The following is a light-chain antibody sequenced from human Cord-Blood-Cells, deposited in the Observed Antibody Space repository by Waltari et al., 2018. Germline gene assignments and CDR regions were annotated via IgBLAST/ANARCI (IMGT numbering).Light chain of an antibody. CDR1: SSDGGGYNY. CDR3: SSYTSSSTVV. J-gene: IGLJ2*01. V-gene: IGLV2-14*01. Sequence: QSALTQPASVSGSPGQSITISCTGTSSDGGGYNYVSWYQQHPGKAPKLMIYDFSKRPSGVSNRFSGSKSGNTASLTISGLQAEDEADYYCSSYTSSSTVVFGGGTKLTVL. CDR2: DFS.